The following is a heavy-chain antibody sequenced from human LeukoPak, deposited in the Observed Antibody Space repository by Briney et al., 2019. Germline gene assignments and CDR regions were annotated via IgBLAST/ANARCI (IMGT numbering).Heavy chain of an antibody. Sequence: GRSLRLSCTVSGFTFGDHAMRWVRQAPGKGLEWVGFIRSKTYGGTTEYAASVKGRFIISRDDSTSIAYLQMNSLKTEDTAVYYCTRGPIQLWLYHGMDVWGQGTTVTVSS. CDR1: GFTFGDHA. V-gene: IGHV3-49*04. CDR2: IRSKTYGGTT. J-gene: IGHJ6*02. CDR3: TRGPIQLWLYHGMDV. D-gene: IGHD5-18*01.